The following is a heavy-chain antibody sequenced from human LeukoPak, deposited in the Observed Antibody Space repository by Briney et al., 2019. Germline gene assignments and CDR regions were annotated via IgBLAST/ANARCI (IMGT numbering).Heavy chain of an antibody. J-gene: IGHJ5*02. D-gene: IGHD4-17*01. CDR2: ITNRGDST. V-gene: IGHV3-21*04. CDR3: ARDLTVTTSWFDP. CDR1: GFIFSTYN. Sequence: GGSLRLSCEASGFIFSTYNMAWVRQTQGKGLEWVAVITNRGDSTTYADSVKGRFTVSRDNAKNSLYLQMNSLGVEDTAVYYCARDLTVTTSWFDPWGQGTLVTVSS.